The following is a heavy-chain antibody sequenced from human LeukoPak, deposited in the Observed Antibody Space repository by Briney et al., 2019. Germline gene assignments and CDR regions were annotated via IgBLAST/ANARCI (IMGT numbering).Heavy chain of an antibody. CDR1: GFTFSTYG. J-gene: IGHJ6*02. Sequence: GGSLRLSCAASGFTFSTYGMHWVRQAPGKGLEWVAVISYDGSNEYYADSVKGRFTISRDNSKNTLYLQMNSLRVEDTAVYYCAKVAPYCSSTDCYHSPYYGMDVWGQGTTVTVSS. V-gene: IGHV3-30*18. CDR2: ISYDGSNE. D-gene: IGHD2-2*01. CDR3: AKVAPYCSSTDCYHSPYYGMDV.